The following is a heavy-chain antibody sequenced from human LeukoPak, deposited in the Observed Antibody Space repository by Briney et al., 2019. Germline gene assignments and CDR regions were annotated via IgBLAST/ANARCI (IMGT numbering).Heavy chain of an antibody. D-gene: IGHD3-10*01. V-gene: IGHV1-18*01. Sequence: ASVKVSGKASGYTFTSYGINWVRQAPGQGLEWMGWISSYNGNTNYAQKLQGRVTMTTDTSTTPAYMELRSLSSDDTAAYYCARDLALRYYGSGSRGAFDIWGQGTMVTVSS. J-gene: IGHJ3*02. CDR3: ARDLALRYYGSGSRGAFDI. CDR2: ISSYNGNT. CDR1: GYTFTSYG.